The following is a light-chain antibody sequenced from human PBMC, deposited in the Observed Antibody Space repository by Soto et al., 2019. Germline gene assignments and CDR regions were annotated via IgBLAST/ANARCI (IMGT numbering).Light chain of an antibody. J-gene: IGKJ4*01. CDR2: DAS. CDR1: QGISSA. Sequence: AIQLTQSPSSLSASVGDRVTITCRASQGISSALAWYQQTPGKAPKLLIYDASSLESGVQSRLSGSGSGTDFTLTISSLQPEDFATYYCQQFNNYPLTFGGGTKVDIK. CDR3: QQFNNYPLT. V-gene: IGKV1D-13*01.